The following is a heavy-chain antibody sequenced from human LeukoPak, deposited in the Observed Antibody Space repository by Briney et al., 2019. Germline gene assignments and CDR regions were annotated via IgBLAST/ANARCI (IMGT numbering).Heavy chain of an antibody. CDR1: GGSISSYY. CDR2: IYYSGST. Sequence: SETLSLTCTVSGGSISSYYWSWIRQPPGKGLEWIGYIYYSGSTNYNPSLKSRVTISVDTSKNQFSLKLSSVTAADTAVYYCARSPRAVVPAAIGFDYWGQGTLVTVSS. CDR3: ARSPRAVVPAAIGFDY. D-gene: IGHD2-2*01. V-gene: IGHV4-59*01. J-gene: IGHJ4*02.